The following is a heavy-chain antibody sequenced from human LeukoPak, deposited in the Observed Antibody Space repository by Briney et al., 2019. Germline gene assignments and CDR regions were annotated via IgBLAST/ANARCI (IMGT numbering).Heavy chain of an antibody. CDR3: ATAKQWLGNFDY. J-gene: IGHJ4*02. CDR1: GYTLTELS. D-gene: IGHD6-19*01. Sequence: GASVKVSCKVSGYTLTELSMHWVRQAPGKGLEWMGGFDPEDGETIYAQKFQGRVTMTEVTSTDTAYMELSSLRSEDTAVYYCATAKQWLGNFDYWGQGTLVTVSS. V-gene: IGHV1-24*01. CDR2: FDPEDGET.